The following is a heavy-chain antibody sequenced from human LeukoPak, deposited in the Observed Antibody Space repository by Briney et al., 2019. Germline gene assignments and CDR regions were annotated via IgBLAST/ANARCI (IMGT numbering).Heavy chain of an antibody. D-gene: IGHD6-13*01. CDR2: IKEDGSVK. V-gene: IGHV3-7*01. J-gene: IGHJ4*02. CDR3: ARIGYSSSSIDY. CDR1: GFTFSWYW. Sequence: GGSLRLSCAASGFTFSWYWMSWVRQAPGKGLEWVANIKEDGSVKYYVDSVKGRLTISRDNAKSSVYLQVNSLRAEDTALYYCARIGYSSSSIDYWGQGTLVTVSS.